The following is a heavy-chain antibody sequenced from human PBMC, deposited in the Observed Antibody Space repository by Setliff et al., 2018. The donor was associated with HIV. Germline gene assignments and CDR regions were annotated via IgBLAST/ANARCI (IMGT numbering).Heavy chain of an antibody. CDR2: IKQDGSAK. V-gene: IGHV3-7*01. D-gene: IGHD6-19*01. CDR3: ARDLGDSSGWYLACYFDY. J-gene: IGHJ4*02. CDR1: GFIFSDYY. Sequence: PGGSLRLSCAASGFIFSDYYMSWIRQAPGKGLEWVANIKQDGSAKFYVDSVEGRFTISRDNSKNTLYLQMNSLRAEDTAVYYCARDLGDSSGWYLACYFDYWGQGTLVTVSS.